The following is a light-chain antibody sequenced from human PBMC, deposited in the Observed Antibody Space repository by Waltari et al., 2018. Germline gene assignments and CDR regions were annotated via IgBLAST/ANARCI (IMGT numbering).Light chain of an antibody. CDR2: DNN. V-gene: IGLV1-40*01. CDR1: STNIGSGFR. Sequence: QSVLTQPPSVSGAPGQRITISCTGTSTNIGSGFRVHWYRQLPGTAPKVVIYDNNNRPPGVPDRFSGSRSGTSASLAISGLRAEDEADYYCQSYDTSDLYVFGSGTQVTVL. J-gene: IGLJ1*01. CDR3: QSYDTSDLYV.